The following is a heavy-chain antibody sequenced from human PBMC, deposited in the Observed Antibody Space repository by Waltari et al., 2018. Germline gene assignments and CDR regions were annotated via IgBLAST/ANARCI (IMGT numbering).Heavy chain of an antibody. CDR2: ISSSGSTI. J-gene: IGHJ6*02. CDR1: GFTFSSYE. V-gene: IGHV3-48*03. Sequence: VQLVESGGGLVQPGGSLRLSCAASGFTFSSYEINLVRQAPGQGLEWVSYISSSGSTIYYADSVKGRFTISGDNAKNSLYLQMNSLRAEDTAVYYCASQPFGFWSGPYYYGMDVWGQGTTVTVSS. CDR3: ASQPFGFWSGPYYYGMDV. D-gene: IGHD3-3*01.